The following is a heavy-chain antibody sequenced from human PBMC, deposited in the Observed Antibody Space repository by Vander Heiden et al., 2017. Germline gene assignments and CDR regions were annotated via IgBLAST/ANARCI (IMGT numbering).Heavy chain of an antibody. J-gene: IGHJ4*02. Sequence: EAQLVESGGGLVQPGGSLRLSCEPSGFTFSDYYMDWVRQTPGKGLEWVGRSKNKANSYIAEYAASVKGRFTISRDESKNSLYLQMNSPKTEDTAVYYCARDDGGTYYYWGQGTLVTVSS. CDR1: GFTFSDYY. D-gene: IGHD3-16*01. CDR3: ARDDGGTYYY. CDR2: SKNKANSYIA. V-gene: IGHV3-72*01.